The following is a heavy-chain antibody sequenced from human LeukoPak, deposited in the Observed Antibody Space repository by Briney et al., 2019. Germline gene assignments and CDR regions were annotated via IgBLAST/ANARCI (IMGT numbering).Heavy chain of an antibody. V-gene: IGHV1-8*03. CDR2: VNPKSGNT. Sequence: ASVKVSCKASGDTFSRYAINWVRQAPGQGLEWMGWVNPKSGNTGYKQKFQGRVTITRDTSITTAYMGLSSLTSDDTAVYFCARGLPIGYCSYGVCYPPKHFDFWGRGTLVTVSS. D-gene: IGHD2-8*01. CDR1: GDTFSRYA. CDR3: ARGLPIGYCSYGVCYPPKHFDF. J-gene: IGHJ4*02.